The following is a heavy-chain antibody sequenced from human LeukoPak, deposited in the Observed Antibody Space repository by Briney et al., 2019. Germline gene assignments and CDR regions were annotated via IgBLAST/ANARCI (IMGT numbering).Heavy chain of an antibody. CDR2: IKSKTDGGTT. J-gene: IGHJ4*02. CDR3: ASLGRWTYISQIDY. CDR1: GFTFSNAW. D-gene: IGHD3-16*01. Sequence: PGGSLRLSCAASGFTFSNAWMSWVRQAPGKGLEWVGRIKSKTDGGTTDYAAPVKGRFTISRDDSKNTLYLQMNSLKTEDTAVYYCASLGRWTYISQIDYWGQGTLVTVSS. V-gene: IGHV3-15*01.